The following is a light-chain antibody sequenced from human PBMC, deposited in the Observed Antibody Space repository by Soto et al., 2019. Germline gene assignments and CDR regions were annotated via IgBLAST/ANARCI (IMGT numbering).Light chain of an antibody. J-gene: IGLJ3*02. CDR3: SSYAGRNIWV. Sequence: HSALTQPPSASGSPGQSVTISCTGTSSDVGGYDYVSWYQQHPGKAPKLMIYEVTIRPSGVSDRFSGSKSGNTASLTVSGLQAEDEADYYCSSYAGRNIWVFGGGTKLTVL. CDR2: EVT. V-gene: IGLV2-8*01. CDR1: SSDVGGYDY.